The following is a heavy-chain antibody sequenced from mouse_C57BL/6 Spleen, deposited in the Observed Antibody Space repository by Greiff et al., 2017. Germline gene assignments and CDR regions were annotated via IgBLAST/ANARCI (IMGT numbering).Heavy chain of an antibody. CDR2: IWRGGST. CDR1: GFSLTSYG. Sequence: VKLQESGPGLVQPSPSLSITCTVSGFSLTSYGVHWVRQSPGTGLEWLGVIWRGGSTDYNAAFMSRLSITKNNSKSQVFFKMNSLQADYTAIYYCAKDRGDYDYDYAMDDWGQGTSVTVSS. D-gene: IGHD2-4*01. J-gene: IGHJ4*01. CDR3: AKDRGDYDYDYAMDD. V-gene: IGHV2-5*01.